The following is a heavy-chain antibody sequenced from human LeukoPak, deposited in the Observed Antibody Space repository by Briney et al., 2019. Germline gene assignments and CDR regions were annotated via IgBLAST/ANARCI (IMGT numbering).Heavy chain of an antibody. J-gene: IGHJ4*02. D-gene: IGHD5-18*01. V-gene: IGHV4-39*01. CDR3: ARRGYSYGQFGY. CDR1: GGSISSSSYY. Sequence: SETLSLTCTVSGGSISSSSYYWGWLGQPPGKGLEWIGSIYYSGSTYYNPSLKSRVTISVDTSKSQFSLKLSSVTAADTAVYYCARRGYSYGQFGYWGQGTLVTVSS. CDR2: IYYSGST.